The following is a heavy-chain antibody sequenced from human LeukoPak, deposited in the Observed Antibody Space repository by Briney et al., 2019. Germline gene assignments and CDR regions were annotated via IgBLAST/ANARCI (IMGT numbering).Heavy chain of an antibody. J-gene: IGHJ6*02. CDR2: INPNSGDT. V-gene: IGHV1-2*02. Sequence: ASVKVSCKASGYTFTDYFMHWVRQAPGQGLEWMGWINPNSGDTKYAQNFQGRVTMTRDTSISTAYMELSRLRSDDTAVYYCVTDSGWFSSRYYYGMDVWGQGTTVTVSS. CDR1: GYTFTDYF. CDR3: VTDSGWFSSRYYYGMDV. D-gene: IGHD2-15*01.